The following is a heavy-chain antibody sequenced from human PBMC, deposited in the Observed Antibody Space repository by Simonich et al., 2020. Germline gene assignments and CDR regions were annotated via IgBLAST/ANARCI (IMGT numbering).Heavy chain of an antibody. CDR2: ISGSGGST. D-gene: IGHD6-13*01. CDR1: GFTFSSYA. Sequence: EVQLLESGGGLVQPGGSLRLSCAASGFTFSSYAMSWVRQAPGKGLEWVSAISGSGGSTYYAESVKGRFTISRDNSKNTLYLQMNSLRAEDTAVYYCAKVGDSSSWYFDYWGQGTLVTVSS. CDR3: AKVGDSSSWYFDY. J-gene: IGHJ4*02. V-gene: IGHV3-23*01.